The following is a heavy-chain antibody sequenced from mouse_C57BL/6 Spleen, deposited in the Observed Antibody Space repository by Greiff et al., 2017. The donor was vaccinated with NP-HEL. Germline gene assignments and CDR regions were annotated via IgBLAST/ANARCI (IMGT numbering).Heavy chain of an antibody. Sequence: EVHLVESGGGLVKPGGSLELSCAASGFTFSDYGMHWVRQAPEKGLEWVAYISSGSSTIYYADTVKGRFTISRDNAKNTLFLQMTSLRSEDTAMYYCARLTTVVAHWYFDVWGTGTTVTVSS. CDR2: ISSGSSTI. CDR3: ARLTTVVAHWYFDV. J-gene: IGHJ1*03. V-gene: IGHV5-17*01. CDR1: GFTFSDYG. D-gene: IGHD1-1*01.